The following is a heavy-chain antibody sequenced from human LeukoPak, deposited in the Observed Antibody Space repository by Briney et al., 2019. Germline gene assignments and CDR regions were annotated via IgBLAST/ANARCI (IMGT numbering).Heavy chain of an antibody. V-gene: IGHV3-11*01. D-gene: IGHD3-10*01. CDR1: GFSVSDYY. CDR3: ARGTYYSGSGPGSWFDP. CDR2: ICKKTAI. Sequence: DPGGSLRLSCAASGFSVSDYYMNWIRQSPGKGLEWVSHICKKTAIEYADSVKGRFTISRDNANNLLLLQMDSLRPEDTGVYYCARGTYYSGSGPGSWFDPWGHGTPVTVSS. J-gene: IGHJ5*02.